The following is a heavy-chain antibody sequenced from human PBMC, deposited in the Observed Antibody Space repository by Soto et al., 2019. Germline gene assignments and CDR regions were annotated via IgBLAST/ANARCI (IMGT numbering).Heavy chain of an antibody. D-gene: IGHD6-19*01. CDR3: ARVVPPEQWFEGLGGWFDP. V-gene: IGHV1-18*01. CDR2: ISAYNGNT. CDR1: GYTFTSYG. Sequence: ASVKVSCKASGYTFTSYGISCVRQAPGQGLEWMGWISAYNGNTNYAQKLQGRVTMTTDTSTSTAYMELRSLRSDDTAVYYCARVVPPEQWFEGLGGWFDPWGQGTLVTVSS. J-gene: IGHJ5*02.